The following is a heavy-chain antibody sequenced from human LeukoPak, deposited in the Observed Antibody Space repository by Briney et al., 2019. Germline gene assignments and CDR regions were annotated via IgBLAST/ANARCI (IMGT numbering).Heavy chain of an antibody. J-gene: IGHJ4*01. Sequence: ETRRPTGTVSGGSISSNKNYWGGIRQPPGKGLEWIGSLNYCGRTSYNPSLRSRHTRSVDTSKNLFSLRLSSVTAADTAVFYCASVKSGYHYAVDYWG. CDR3: ASVKSGYHYAVDY. V-gene: IGHV4-39*01. CDR1: GGSISSNKNY. CDR2: LNYCGRT. D-gene: IGHD5-12*01.